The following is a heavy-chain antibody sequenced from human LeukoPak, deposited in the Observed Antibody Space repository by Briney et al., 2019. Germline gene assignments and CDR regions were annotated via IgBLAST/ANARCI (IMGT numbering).Heavy chain of an antibody. J-gene: IGHJ5*02. CDR2: INDNGAGT. D-gene: IGHD6-13*01. CDR3: ARDRFLNSSSPFDP. V-gene: IGHV3-23*01. CDR1: GFTFSDYW. Sequence: GRSLRLSCAASGFTFSDYWMSWVRQAPGKGLKWVSTINDNGAGTYYADSVKGRFTISRDNSYNTVSLQMNSLRAEDTAVYYCARDRFLNSSSPFDPWGQGTLVTVSS.